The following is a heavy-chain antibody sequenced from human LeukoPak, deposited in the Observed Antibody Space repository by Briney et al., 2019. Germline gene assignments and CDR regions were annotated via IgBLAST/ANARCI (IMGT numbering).Heavy chain of an antibody. D-gene: IGHD1-26*01. CDR3: AKDESQLRYYYYGMDV. CDR1: GFTFSSYG. CDR2: ISYDGSNK. J-gene: IGHJ6*02. V-gene: IGHV3-30*18. Sequence: PGRSLRLSCAASGFTFSSYGMHWVRQAPGKGLEWVAVISYDGSNKYYADSVKGRFTISRDNSKNTLYLQMNSLRAEDTAVYYCAKDESQLRYYYYGMDVWGQGTTVTVSS.